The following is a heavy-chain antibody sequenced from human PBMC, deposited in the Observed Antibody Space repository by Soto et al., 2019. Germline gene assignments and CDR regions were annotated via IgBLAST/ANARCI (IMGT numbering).Heavy chain of an antibody. V-gene: IGHV1-69*13. CDR3: ARDKGTIFGVVNDAFDI. CDR1: GGSFSSFA. J-gene: IGHJ3*02. CDR2: IIPVLGTT. D-gene: IGHD3-3*01. Sequence: GASVKVSCKASGGSFSSFAISWVRQAPGQGLEWMGGIIPVLGTTKYAERFQDRVTMTADESTNTAYLELSGLRSQDTAFYFCARDKGTIFGVVNDAFDIWGQGTLVTVSS.